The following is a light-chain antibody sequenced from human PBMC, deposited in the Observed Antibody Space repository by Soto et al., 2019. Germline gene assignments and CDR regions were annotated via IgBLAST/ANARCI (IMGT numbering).Light chain of an antibody. Sequence: SYELTQPPSVSVSPGQTARITCSGDALPKQYAYWYQQKPGQAPVLVICKDSERPSGIPERFSGSSSGTTVTLTISGDQAEDEADYYCQSADSSGTYVFGAGTKVTVL. CDR2: KDS. CDR3: QSADSSGTYV. V-gene: IGLV3-25*03. CDR1: ALPKQY. J-gene: IGLJ1*01.